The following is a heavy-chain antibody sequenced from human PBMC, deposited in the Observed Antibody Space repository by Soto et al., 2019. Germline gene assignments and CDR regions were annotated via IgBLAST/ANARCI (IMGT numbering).Heavy chain of an antibody. CDR2: ISAYNGNT. CDR1: GYTFTSYG. D-gene: IGHD3-3*01. Sequence: GASVKVSCKASGYTFTSYGISWVRQAPGQGPEWMGWISAYNGNTNYAQKLQGRVTMTTDTSTSTAYMELRSLRSDDTAVYYCARPFYYDFWSGYPGYYYVMDVWGQGTTVTVSS. CDR3: ARPFYYDFWSGYPGYYYVMDV. V-gene: IGHV1-18*01. J-gene: IGHJ6*02.